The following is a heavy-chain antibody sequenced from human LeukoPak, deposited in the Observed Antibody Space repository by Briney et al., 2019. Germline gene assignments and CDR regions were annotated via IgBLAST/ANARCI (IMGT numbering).Heavy chain of an antibody. V-gene: IGHV3-23*01. D-gene: IGHD3-22*01. J-gene: IGHJ4*02. CDR1: GFTFSIYS. CDR3: AKDNFYDSSGYYDY. Sequence: GGSLRLSCAASGFTFSIYSMSWVRQAPGKGLEWVSAISGSGGSTYYADSVKGRFTISRDNSKNTLYLQMNSLRAEDTAVYYCAKDNFYDSSGYYDYWGQGTLVTVSS. CDR2: ISGSGGST.